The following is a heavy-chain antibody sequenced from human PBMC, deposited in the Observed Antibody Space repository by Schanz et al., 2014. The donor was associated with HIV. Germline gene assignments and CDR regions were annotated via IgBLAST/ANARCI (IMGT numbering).Heavy chain of an antibody. J-gene: IGHJ6*02. CDR2: ISRSGSSI. V-gene: IGHV3-11*01. CDR1: GFNFNDFY. CDR3: ARPDYDFWVDV. Sequence: QVQLVESGGGLVKPGGSLRLSCAASGFNFNDFYMSWIRQAPGKGLEWVSYISRSGSSIYYADSVKGRFTISRDNVENSLFLQMNSLKSEDTAVYYCARPDYDFWVDVWGQGTTVTVSS. D-gene: IGHD3-3*01.